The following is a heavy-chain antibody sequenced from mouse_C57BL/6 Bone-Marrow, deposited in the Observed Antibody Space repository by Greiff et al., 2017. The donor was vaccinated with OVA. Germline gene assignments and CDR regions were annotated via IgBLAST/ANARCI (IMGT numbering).Heavy chain of an antibody. CDR2: ISSGGDYI. D-gene: IGHD2-2*01. V-gene: IGHV5-9-1*02. CDR3: TRRIYYGYVFDY. CDR1: GFTFSSYA. Sequence: EVKLMESGEGLVKPGGSLKLSCAASGFTFSSYAMSWVRQTPEKRLEWVAYISSGGDYIYYADTVKGRFTISRDNARNTLYLQMSSLKSEDTAMYYCTRRIYYGYVFDYWGQGTTLTVSS. J-gene: IGHJ2*01.